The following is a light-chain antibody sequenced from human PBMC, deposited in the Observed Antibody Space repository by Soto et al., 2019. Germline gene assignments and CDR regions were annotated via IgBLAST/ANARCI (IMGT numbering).Light chain of an antibody. V-gene: IGKV3-20*01. Sequence: ETVLTQSPGTLSLSPGERVTLSCRASQSVSSSDFAWYQQKPGQAPRLLIYGASSSATGIPDRFSGSGSGTDFTLTISRQEAEDFAVYYCQQYHYSPQTFGQGTKLEIK. CDR2: GAS. J-gene: IGKJ2*01. CDR3: QQYHYSPQT. CDR1: QSVSSSD.